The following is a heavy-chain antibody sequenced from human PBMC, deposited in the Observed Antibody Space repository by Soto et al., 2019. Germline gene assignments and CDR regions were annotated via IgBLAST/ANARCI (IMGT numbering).Heavy chain of an antibody. J-gene: IGHJ6*02. Sequence: GGSLRLSCVGPGFTFSTYSINWVRQAPGKGLEWVSSISSRSDIYYADSVKGRFTISRDNAKNSVSLQMNSLRAEDTAVYYCAREYTAWPLAYGLDVWGQGTTVTVSS. CDR2: ISSRSDI. V-gene: IGHV3-21*01. CDR3: AREYTAWPLAYGLDV. D-gene: IGHD2-2*02. CDR1: GFTFSTYS.